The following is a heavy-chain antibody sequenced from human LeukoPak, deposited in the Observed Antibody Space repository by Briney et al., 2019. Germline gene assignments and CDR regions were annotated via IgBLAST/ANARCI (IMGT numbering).Heavy chain of an antibody. Sequence: SETLSLTCTVSGVSLNKYYWSWIRQPPGKGLEWIGDIYYSGSTDHNPSLKSRVTISVDTSKNQFSLKLSSVTAADTAVYYCARDRGMEGYSGFDSPREDYWGQGTLVTVSS. CDR1: GVSLNKYY. CDR3: ARDRGMEGYSGFDSPREDY. J-gene: IGHJ4*02. D-gene: IGHD5-12*01. V-gene: IGHV4-59*12. CDR2: IYYSGST.